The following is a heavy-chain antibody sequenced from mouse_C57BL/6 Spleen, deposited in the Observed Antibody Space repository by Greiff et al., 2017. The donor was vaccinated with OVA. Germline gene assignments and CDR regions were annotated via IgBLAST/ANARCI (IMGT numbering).Heavy chain of an antibody. CDR2: INPSSGYT. V-gene: IGHV1-4*01. Sequence: VQLQESGAELARPGASVKMSCKASGYTFTSYTIHLVNPRPGQGLEWIVSINPSSGYTKYNQKFKDKATLTADKSSSTAYMQLSSLTSEDSAVYYCARGGDYYAMDYWGQGTSVTVSS. CDR3: ARGGDYYAMDY. CDR1: GYTFTSYT. J-gene: IGHJ4*01.